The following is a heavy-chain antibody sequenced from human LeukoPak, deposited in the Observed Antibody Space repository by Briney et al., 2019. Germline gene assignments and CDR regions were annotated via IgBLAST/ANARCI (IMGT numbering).Heavy chain of an antibody. D-gene: IGHD2-15*01. CDR2: ISTGSAVI. CDR3: ARDVGYCSGGSCYRWFAS. Sequence: GGSLRLSCAASGFTFSTYSMSWVRQAPGKGLEWVSYISTGSAVIYYADSVKGRFTISRDDARNSVSLQMNSLRADDTAVYYYARDVGYCSGGSCYRWFASWGQGTLVTVSS. J-gene: IGHJ5*01. V-gene: IGHV3-48*01. CDR1: GFTFSTYS.